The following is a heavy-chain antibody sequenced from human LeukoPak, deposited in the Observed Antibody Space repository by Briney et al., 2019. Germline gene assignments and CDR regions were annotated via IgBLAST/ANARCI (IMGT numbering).Heavy chain of an antibody. Sequence: SETLSLTCAVYGGSFSGYYWSWIRQPPGKGLEWIGYIYYSGSTNYNPSLKSRVTISVDTSKNQFSLKMTSVTAADTAVYYCARDNYISGWSFDFWGRGTLVTVSS. CDR3: ARDNYISGWSFDF. V-gene: IGHV4-59*01. CDR1: GGSFSGYY. CDR2: IYYSGST. D-gene: IGHD6-19*01. J-gene: IGHJ4*02.